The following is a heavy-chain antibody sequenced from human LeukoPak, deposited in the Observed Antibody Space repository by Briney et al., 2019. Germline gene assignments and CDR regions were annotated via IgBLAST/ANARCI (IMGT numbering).Heavy chain of an antibody. V-gene: IGHV1-69*13. CDR2: IIPIFGTA. CDR3: AALGYCSSTSCSYYYYYYGMDV. Sequence: ASVKVSCKASGYTFTSYGISWVRQAPGQGLEWMGGIIPIFGTANYAQKFQGRVTITADESTSTAYMELSSLRSEDTAVYYCAALGYCSSTSCSYYYYYYGMDVWGQGTTVTVSS. J-gene: IGHJ6*02. D-gene: IGHD2-2*01. CDR1: GYTFTSYG.